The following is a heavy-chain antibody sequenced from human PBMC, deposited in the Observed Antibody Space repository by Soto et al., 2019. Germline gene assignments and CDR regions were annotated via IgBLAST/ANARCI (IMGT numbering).Heavy chain of an antibody. J-gene: IGHJ5*02. D-gene: IGHD5-18*01. CDR2: IIPIFGTA. CDR3: ARDWPVDTDPSWFDP. CDR1: GGTFSSYA. V-gene: IGHV1-69*13. Sequence: ASVKVSCKASGGTFSSYAISWVRQAPGQGLEWMGGIIPIFGTANYAQKFQGRVTITADESTSTAYMELSSLRSEDTAVYYCARDWPVDTDPSWFDPWGQGTLVTVS.